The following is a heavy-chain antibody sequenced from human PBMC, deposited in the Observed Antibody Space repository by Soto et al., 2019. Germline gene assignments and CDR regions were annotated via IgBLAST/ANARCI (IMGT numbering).Heavy chain of an antibody. CDR2: IIPILGIA. CDR1: GGTFSSYT. D-gene: IGHD3-10*01. CDR3: ARGRGLWFGELPKPKGAWFDP. Sequence: SVKVSCKASGGTFSSYTISWVRQAPGQGLEWMGRIIPILGIANYAQKFQGRVTITADKSTSTAYMELSSLRSEDTAVYYCARGRGLWFGELPKPKGAWFDPWGQGTLVTVSS. V-gene: IGHV1-69*02. J-gene: IGHJ5*02.